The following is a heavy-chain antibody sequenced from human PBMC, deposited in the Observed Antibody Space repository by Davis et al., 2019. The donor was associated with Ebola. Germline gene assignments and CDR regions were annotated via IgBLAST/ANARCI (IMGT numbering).Heavy chain of an antibody. V-gene: IGHV1-18*01. Sequence: AASVKVSCKASGYTFTSYGISWVRQAPGQGLEWMGWISAYNGNTNYAQKLQGRVTMTTDTSTSTAYMELRSLRSDDTAVYYCARDRGYYDILTGYSKNDYWGQGTLVTVFS. J-gene: IGHJ4*02. CDR2: ISAYNGNT. CDR3: ARDRGYYDILTGYSKNDY. D-gene: IGHD3-9*01. CDR1: GYTFTSYG.